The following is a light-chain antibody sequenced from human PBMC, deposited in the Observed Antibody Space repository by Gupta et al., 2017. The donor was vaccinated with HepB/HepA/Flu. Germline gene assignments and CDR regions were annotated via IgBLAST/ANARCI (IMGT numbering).Light chain of an antibody. CDR1: SSDVGIYNR. CDR2: EVS. Sequence: QSALTQTLSVSGSPRQSVTISCTGTSSDVGIYNRVAWYQHPPGTVPKLMIYEVSNRPSGRPDRFSGSKSGNTASLTSSGLQDEDEADYYCSSYTTSSTWEFGGGTKLTVL. J-gene: IGLJ3*02. V-gene: IGLV2-18*02. CDR3: SSYTTSSTWE.